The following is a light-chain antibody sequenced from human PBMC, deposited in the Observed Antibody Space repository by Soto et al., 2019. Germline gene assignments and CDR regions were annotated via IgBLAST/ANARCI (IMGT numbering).Light chain of an antibody. V-gene: IGKV3-11*01. CDR3: QLRNNGPPSVT. CDR1: QYINTR. Sequence: EIVLTQSPATLSSFRGDRVTLSCRASQYINTRLAWYQHRTGQAPRLLIYDASTRATGIPARFRGSGSGTDFTLTISSLEPEDFALYYCQLRNNGPPSVTFGRGTRLEIK. CDR2: DAS. J-gene: IGKJ5*01.